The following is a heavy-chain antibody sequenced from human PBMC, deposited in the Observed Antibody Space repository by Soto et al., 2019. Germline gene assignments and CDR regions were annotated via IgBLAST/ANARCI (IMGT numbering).Heavy chain of an antibody. J-gene: IGHJ5*02. CDR2: ISSSAGTI. V-gene: IGHV3-48*02. CDR1: GFTLSSYN. CDR3: ARDYCSGGNCYSRWFDP. Sequence: EVQLVESGGGLVQPGGSLRLSCAASGFTLSSYNMNWVRQAPGKGLEWVSYISSSAGTIYYAASVKGRFTISRDNARNSLYLQMHSLRDEDTAVYYCARDYCSGGNCYSRWFDPWGQGTLGSVSS. D-gene: IGHD2-15*01.